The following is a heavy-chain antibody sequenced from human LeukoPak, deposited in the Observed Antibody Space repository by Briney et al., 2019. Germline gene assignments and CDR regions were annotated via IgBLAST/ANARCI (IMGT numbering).Heavy chain of an antibody. V-gene: IGHV4-59*01. CDR3: ARGGLDVLRFLEWFYFDY. D-gene: IGHD3-3*01. Sequence: SETLSLTYTVSGGSISRYYWSWIRQPPGKGLEWIGYIYYSGSTNYNPSLKSRVTISVDTSKNQFSLKLSSVTAADTAVYYRARGGLDVLRFLEWFYFDYWGQGTLVTVSS. J-gene: IGHJ4*02. CDR2: IYYSGST. CDR1: GGSISRYY.